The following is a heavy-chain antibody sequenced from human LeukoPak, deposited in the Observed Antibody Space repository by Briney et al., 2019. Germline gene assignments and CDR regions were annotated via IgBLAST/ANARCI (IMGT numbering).Heavy chain of an antibody. J-gene: IGHJ4*02. CDR2: IIGSSGDT. V-gene: IGHV3-23*01. Sequence: GGSLRLSCAASGFSLTNFAMSWVRQAPGKGLEWVSLIIGSSGDTFYADSVKGRFTISRDNSKNRLYLQMNSLRAEDTALYYRAKGAYDYIEMGYFDYWGRGTLVTVSS. CDR3: AKGAYDYIEMGYFDY. D-gene: IGHD5-12*01. CDR1: GFSLTNFA.